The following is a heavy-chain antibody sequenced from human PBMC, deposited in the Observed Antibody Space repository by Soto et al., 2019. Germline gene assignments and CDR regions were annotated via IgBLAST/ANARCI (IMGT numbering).Heavy chain of an antibody. V-gene: IGHV1-3*01. D-gene: IGHD3-3*01. J-gene: IGHJ4*02. Sequence: ASVKVSCKASGYTFTSYAMHWVRQAPGQRLEWMGWINAGNGNTKYSQKFQGRVTITRDTSTGTAYMELSSLRSEDTAVYYCATDFSFGLRFLEWPDYWGQGTLVTVSS. CDR2: INAGNGNT. CDR1: GYTFTSYA. CDR3: ATDFSFGLRFLEWPDY.